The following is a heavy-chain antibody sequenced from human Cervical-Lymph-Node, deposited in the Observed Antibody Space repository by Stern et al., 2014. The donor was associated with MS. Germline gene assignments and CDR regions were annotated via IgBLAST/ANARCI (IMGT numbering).Heavy chain of an antibody. D-gene: IGHD1-26*01. Sequence: EVQLVESGAELKKPGESLKISCTGSGYSFTLYWIGWVRQMPGKGLEWMGIIYPGDSNPRSSPSFQGQVTISADKSISTAYLQWSSLKASDTAMYYCAALVRGSYFYWGQGTLVTVSS. J-gene: IGHJ4*02. CDR2: IYPGDSNP. CDR3: AALVRGSYFY. V-gene: IGHV5-51*01. CDR1: GYSFTLYW.